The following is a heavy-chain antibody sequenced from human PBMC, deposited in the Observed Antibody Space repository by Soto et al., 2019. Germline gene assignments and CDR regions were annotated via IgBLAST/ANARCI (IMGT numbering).Heavy chain of an antibody. D-gene: IGHD2-15*01. J-gene: IGHJ5*02. CDR1: GGSISSSSYY. CDR3: ARHRGGYNWFDP. Sequence: TLSLTCTVSGGSISSSSYYWGWIRQPPGKGLEWIGSIYYSGSTYYNPSLKSRVTMSVDTSKNQFSLKLSSVTAADTAVYYCARHRGGYNWFDPWGQGTLVTVPQ. CDR2: IYYSGST. V-gene: IGHV4-39*01.